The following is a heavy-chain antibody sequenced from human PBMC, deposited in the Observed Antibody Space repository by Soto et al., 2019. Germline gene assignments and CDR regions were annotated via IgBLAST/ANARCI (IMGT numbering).Heavy chain of an antibody. CDR2: IGTAGDT. CDR3: ARGGPYGDYDY. J-gene: IGHJ4*02. Sequence: EVQLVESGGGLVQPGGSLRLSCAASGFTFSSYDMHWVRQAPGKGLEWVSAIGTAGDTYYPGSVKGRFTISRENAKNSLYLQMNSLRAGDTAVYYCARGGPYGDYDYWGKGTLVTVSS. CDR1: GFTFSSYD. D-gene: IGHD4-17*01. V-gene: IGHV3-13*04.